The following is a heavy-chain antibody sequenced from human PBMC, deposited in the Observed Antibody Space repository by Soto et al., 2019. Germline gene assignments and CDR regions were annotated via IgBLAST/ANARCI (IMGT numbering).Heavy chain of an antibody. J-gene: IGHJ6*02. D-gene: IGHD6-13*01. CDR3: ARTESSSWSFFYYGMDV. Sequence: PSETLSLTCTVTGGSIGSYYWSWIRQSPGRGLEWIGCVYYSDGTNYNPSLKSRATMSMDKSNNQFSLRLRSVTAADTAVYYCARTESSSWSFFYYGMDVWGQGTTVTVSS. CDR1: GGSIGSYY. V-gene: IGHV4-59*01. CDR2: VYYSDGT.